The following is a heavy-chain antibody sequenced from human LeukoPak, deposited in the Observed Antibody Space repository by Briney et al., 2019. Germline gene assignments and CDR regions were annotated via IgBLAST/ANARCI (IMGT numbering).Heavy chain of an antibody. J-gene: IGHJ4*02. CDR1: GYTFTDYY. V-gene: IGHV1-69-2*01. D-gene: IGHD3-22*01. CDR3: ATDRPSDSSGYNC. CDR2: VDPEDGET. Sequence: ASVKISCKVSGYTFTDYYMHWLQQAPGKGLEWMGLVDPEDGETIYAEKFQGRVTITADTSTDTAYMELSSLRSEDTAVYYCATDRPSDSSGYNCWGQGTLVTVSS.